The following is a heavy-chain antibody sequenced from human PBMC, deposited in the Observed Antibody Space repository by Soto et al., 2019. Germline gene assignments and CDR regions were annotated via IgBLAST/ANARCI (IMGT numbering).Heavy chain of an antibody. Sequence: GGSLRLSCAASGFTFSSYAMSWVRQAPGKGLEWVSAISGSGGSTYYADSVKGRFTISRDNSKNTLYLQMNSLRAEDTAVYYCAKVEHCGGDCSHFDYWGQGTLVTVSS. J-gene: IGHJ4*02. D-gene: IGHD2-21*01. CDR3: AKVEHCGGDCSHFDY. V-gene: IGHV3-23*01. CDR1: GFTFSSYA. CDR2: ISGSGGST.